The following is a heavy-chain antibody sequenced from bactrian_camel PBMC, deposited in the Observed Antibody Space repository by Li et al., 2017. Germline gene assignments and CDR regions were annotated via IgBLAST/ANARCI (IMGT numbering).Heavy chain of an antibody. CDR2: LNIDGKT. V-gene: IGHV3S55*01. Sequence: QVQLVESGGGSAQAGGSLRLSCVVAEFSKNTKCMGWFLQAPGKEREGVAALNIDGKTTYADSVKGRFTISQDSTKTMLYLQMNSLKPEDTAMYHCAADSDDCSGGSGDRYWGPGTQVTVS. D-gene: IGHD2*01. CDR3: AADSDDCSGGSGDRY. CDR1: EFSKNTKC. J-gene: IGHJ4*01.